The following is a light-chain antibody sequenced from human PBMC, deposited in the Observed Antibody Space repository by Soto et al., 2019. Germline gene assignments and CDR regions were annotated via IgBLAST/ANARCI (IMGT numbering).Light chain of an antibody. CDR3: MQGTHWPPYT. CDR1: QSLVHSDGKTY. CDR2: KVS. V-gene: IGKV2-30*02. J-gene: IGKJ2*01. Sequence: VVMTQSPLSLPVTLGQPASISCRSSQSLVHSDGKTYLNWFQQRPGQSPRHLIYKVSNRDSGVPDRFSGSGSGTDFTLKISRVEAEDVGVYYCMQGTHWPPYTFGQGTKLEIK.